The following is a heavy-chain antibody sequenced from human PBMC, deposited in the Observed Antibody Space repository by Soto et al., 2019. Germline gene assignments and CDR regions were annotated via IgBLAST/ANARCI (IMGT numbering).Heavy chain of an antibody. CDR2: ISAYNGNT. Sequence: ASVKVSCKASGYTFTSYGISWVRQPPGQGLEWMGWISAYNGNTNYAQKLQGRVTMTTDTSTSTAYMELRSLRSDDTAVYYCARELSSGWAYYFDYWGQGTLVTVAS. CDR1: GYTFTSYG. J-gene: IGHJ4*02. D-gene: IGHD6-19*01. CDR3: ARELSSGWAYYFDY. V-gene: IGHV1-18*01.